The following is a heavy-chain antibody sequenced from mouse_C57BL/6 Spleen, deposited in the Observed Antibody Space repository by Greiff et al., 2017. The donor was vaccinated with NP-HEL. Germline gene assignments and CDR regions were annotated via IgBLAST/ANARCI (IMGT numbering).Heavy chain of an antibody. CDR3: ARSLYYGSPYAMDY. J-gene: IGHJ4*01. D-gene: IGHD1-1*01. Sequence: VQLQQSGAELVKPGASVKMSCKASGYTFTSYWITWVKQRPGQGLEWIGDIYPGSGSTNYNEKFKSKATLTVDTSSSTAYMQLSSLTSEDSAVLYCARSLYYGSPYAMDYWGQGTSVTVSS. CDR2: IYPGSGST. CDR1: GYTFTSYW. V-gene: IGHV1-55*01.